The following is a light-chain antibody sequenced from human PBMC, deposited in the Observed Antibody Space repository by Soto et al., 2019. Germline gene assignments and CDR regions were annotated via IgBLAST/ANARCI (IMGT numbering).Light chain of an antibody. Sequence: EIMVSQSACTLSLSPGERATLSCRASQSVSSSYLAWYQQKPGQAPRLLIYGASSRVTGIPDRFSGSGSGTDFTLTISRLEPEDFAVYYCQQYGSSPPITFGQGTRLEIK. CDR1: QSVSSSY. J-gene: IGKJ5*01. V-gene: IGKV3-20*01. CDR3: QQYGSSPPIT. CDR2: GAS.